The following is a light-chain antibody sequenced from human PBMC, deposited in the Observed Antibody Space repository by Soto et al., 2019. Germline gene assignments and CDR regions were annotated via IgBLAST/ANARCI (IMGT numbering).Light chain of an antibody. CDR2: EVS. V-gene: IGLV2-8*01. CDR3: SSYAGSNTVV. J-gene: IGLJ1*01. Sequence: QSALTQPPSASGSPGQSVTISCTGTSSDVGGYNSVSWYQQHPGKAPKLMIYEVSKRPSGVPDRFSGSKSGNTASLTVSGLQAEDEADYYCSSYAGSNTVVFGTGTKVTVL. CDR1: SSDVGGYNS.